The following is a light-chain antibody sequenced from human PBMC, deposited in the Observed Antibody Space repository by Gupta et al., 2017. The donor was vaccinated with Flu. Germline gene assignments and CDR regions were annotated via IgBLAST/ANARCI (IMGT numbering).Light chain of an antibody. V-gene: IGKV1-5*03. CDR1: QSITSW. Sequence: DIQMTQSPATLSASVGDSVTITCRASQSITSWLGWEQQKPEKAPKLIIYKASKAGRRDTSRFGGSGEQNEFSPTSNIRQDDGCADYYGQYDGSYWTFGEGTKVE. J-gene: IGKJ1*01. CDR2: KAS. CDR3: QYDGSYWT.